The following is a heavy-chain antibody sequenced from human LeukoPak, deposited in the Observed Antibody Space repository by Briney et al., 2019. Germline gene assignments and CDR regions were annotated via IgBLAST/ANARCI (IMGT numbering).Heavy chain of an antibody. D-gene: IGHD2-15*01. Sequence: GGSLRLSCAASGFTFSSYSMNWVRQAPGKGLEWVSYISSSSSTIYYADSVKGRFTISRDNAKNSLYLQMNSLRAGDTAVYYCARDGYCSGGSCYFYYYGMDVWGQGTTVTVSS. CDR1: GFTFSSYS. CDR2: ISSSSSTI. CDR3: ARDGYCSGGSCYFYYYGMDV. J-gene: IGHJ6*02. V-gene: IGHV3-48*01.